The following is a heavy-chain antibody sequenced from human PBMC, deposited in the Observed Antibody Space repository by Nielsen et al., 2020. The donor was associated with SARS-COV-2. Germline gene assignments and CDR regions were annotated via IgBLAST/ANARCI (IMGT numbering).Heavy chain of an antibody. CDR2: INPDGSMK. CDR1: GFSFRTSW. CDR3: LQGGAS. V-gene: IGHV3-7*05. J-gene: IGHJ5*02. Sequence: GESLKISCAASGFSFRTSWMNWVRQGPGKRLEWVANINPDGSMKRHVDSVMGRFTISRDNARDSLYLQMNNLRAEDTAIYYCLQGGASWGQGTLVTASS. D-gene: IGHD1-1*01.